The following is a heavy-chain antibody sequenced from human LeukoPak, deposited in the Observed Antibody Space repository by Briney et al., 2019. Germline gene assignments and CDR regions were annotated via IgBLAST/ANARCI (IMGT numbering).Heavy chain of an antibody. CDR2: INPNSGDT. CDR1: GYTFTDYY. Sequence: ASVKVSCKASGYTFTDYYIHWVRQAPGQGLEWMGWINPNSGDTDYAQKFQGRVTMTRDTSISTAYMELSSLKSDDTAVYYCARAEGDSADYHYNWLDPWGQGTLVTVSS. D-gene: IGHD3-22*01. V-gene: IGHV1-2*02. CDR3: ARAEGDSADYHYNWLDP. J-gene: IGHJ5*02.